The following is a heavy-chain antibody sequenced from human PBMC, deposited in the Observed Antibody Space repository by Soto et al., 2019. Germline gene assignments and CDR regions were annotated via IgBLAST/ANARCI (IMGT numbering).Heavy chain of an antibody. Sequence: SVKVSCKASGYTFTGYYMHWVRQAPGQGLEWMGWINPNSGGTNYAQKFQGWVTMTRDTSISTAYMELSRLRSDDTAVYYCARGYYDILTGYYKKGPLGYWGQGTLVTVSS. CDR1: GYTFTGYY. CDR2: INPNSGGT. V-gene: IGHV1-2*04. D-gene: IGHD3-9*01. J-gene: IGHJ4*02. CDR3: ARGYYDILTGYYKKGPLGY.